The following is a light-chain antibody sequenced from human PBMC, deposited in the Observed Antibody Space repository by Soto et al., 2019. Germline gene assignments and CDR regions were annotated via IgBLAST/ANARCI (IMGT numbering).Light chain of an antibody. V-gene: IGKV3-15*01. Sequence: IVLTQSPGTLSLSPGERATLSCWASRSVSSSYLAWYQQKPGQAPRLLIYGASTRATGIPARFSGSGSGTEFTLTIISLQSEDFAVYYCQQYNNWPPWTFGQGTKVDIK. CDR1: RSVSSSY. CDR2: GAS. CDR3: QQYNNWPPWT. J-gene: IGKJ1*01.